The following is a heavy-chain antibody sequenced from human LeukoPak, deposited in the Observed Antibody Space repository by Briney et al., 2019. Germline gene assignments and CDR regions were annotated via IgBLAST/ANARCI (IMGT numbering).Heavy chain of an antibody. CDR1: GFSFSSYS. CDR2: ISSSSSTI. D-gene: IGHD6-19*01. CDR3: ARDSEQYSSGWYASAFDI. Sequence: GGSLRLSCAASGFSFSSYSVNWVRQAPGKGLEWISYISSSSSTIYYADSVKGRFTISRDNAKNSLYLQMNSLRAEDSAVYYCARDSEQYSSGWYASAFDIWGQGTMVTVSS. V-gene: IGHV3-48*04. J-gene: IGHJ3*02.